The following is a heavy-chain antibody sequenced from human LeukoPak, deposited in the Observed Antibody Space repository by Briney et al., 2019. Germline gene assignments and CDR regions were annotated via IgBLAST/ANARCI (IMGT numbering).Heavy chain of an antibody. D-gene: IGHD3-10*01. V-gene: IGHV4-34*01. CDR2: INHSGST. CDR3: ARPAKWFAALFDY. Sequence: SSETLSLTCAVYGGSFSGYYWSWIRQPPGKGLQWIREINHSGSTNYNPSLKSRVTISVDTSKNQFSLKLSSVTAADTAVYYCARPAKWFAALFDYWGQGTLVTVSS. J-gene: IGHJ4*02. CDR1: GGSFSGYY.